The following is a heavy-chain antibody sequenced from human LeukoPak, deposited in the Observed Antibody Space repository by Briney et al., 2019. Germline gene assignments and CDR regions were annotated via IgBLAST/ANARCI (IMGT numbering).Heavy chain of an antibody. D-gene: IGHD5-12*01. CDR1: GFTFSSYS. Sequence: PGGSLRLSCAASGFTFSSYSMNWVRQAPGKGLEWVSSISSSSSYIYYADSVKGRFTISRDNAKNSLYLQMNSLRAEDTAVYYCARAGQWLRWVRFDYWGQGTLVTVSS. CDR3: ARAGQWLRWVRFDY. J-gene: IGHJ4*02. V-gene: IGHV3-21*01. CDR2: ISSSSSYI.